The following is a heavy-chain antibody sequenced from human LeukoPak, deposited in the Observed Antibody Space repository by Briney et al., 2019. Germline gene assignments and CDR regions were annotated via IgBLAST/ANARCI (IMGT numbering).Heavy chain of an antibody. V-gene: IGHV1-2*02. CDR3: ARDYLLYDSSGYYYLLRY. J-gene: IGHJ4*02. Sequence: GASVKVSCKASGYTFTGYCMHWVRQAPGQGLEWMGWINPNSGGTNYAQKFQGRVTMTRDTSINTAYMELSRLRSDDTAVYYCARDYLLYDSSGYYYLLRYWGQGTLVTVSS. CDR2: INPNSGGT. CDR1: GYTFTGYC. D-gene: IGHD3-22*01.